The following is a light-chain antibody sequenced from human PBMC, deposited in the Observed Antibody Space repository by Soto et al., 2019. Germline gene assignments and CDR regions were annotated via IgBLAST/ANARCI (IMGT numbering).Light chain of an antibody. CDR1: QSISSY. Sequence: DIQMTQSPSSLSAFVGDRVTITCRASQSISSYLNWYQQKPGKAPKLLISAASSLQSGVPSRFSGRGSGTEFTLTISSLQPEDFAAYYCQQTYSTLVTFGHGTKVEVK. V-gene: IGKV1-39*01. J-gene: IGKJ1*01. CDR3: QQTYSTLVT. CDR2: AAS.